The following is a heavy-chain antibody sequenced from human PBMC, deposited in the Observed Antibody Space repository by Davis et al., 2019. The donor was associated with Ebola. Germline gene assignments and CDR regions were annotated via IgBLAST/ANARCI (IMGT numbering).Heavy chain of an antibody. CDR1: GFSFSSYW. V-gene: IGHV3-33*08. J-gene: IGHJ4*02. D-gene: IGHD4-17*01. Sequence: GGSLRLSCAASGFSFSSYWMSWVRQAPGKGLEWVAVIWYDGSNKYYADSVKGRFTISRDNSKNTLYLQMNSLRAEDTAVYYCARVNGYGDPDYWGQGTLVTVSS. CDR2: IWYDGSNK. CDR3: ARVNGYGDPDY.